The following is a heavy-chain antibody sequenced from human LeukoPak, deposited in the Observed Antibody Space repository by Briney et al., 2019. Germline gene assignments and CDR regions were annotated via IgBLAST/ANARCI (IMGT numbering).Heavy chain of an antibody. CDR3: ARGLRLGSGSYLSWFDP. CDR1: GGTFSSYA. CDR2: IIPIFGTA. D-gene: IGHD3-10*01. Sequence: SVKVSCKASGGTFSSYAISWVRQAPGQGLEWMGRIIPIFGTANYAQKFQGRVTITADKSTSTAYMELSSLRSEDTAVYYCARGLRLGSGSYLSWFDPWGQGTLVTVSS. J-gene: IGHJ5*02. V-gene: IGHV1-69*06.